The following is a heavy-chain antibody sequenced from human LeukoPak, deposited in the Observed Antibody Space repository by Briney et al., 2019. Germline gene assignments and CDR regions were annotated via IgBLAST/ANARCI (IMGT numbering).Heavy chain of an antibody. D-gene: IGHD3-3*01. CDR2: ISAYNGNT. CDR3: ARGVIFGVVLDAFDI. Sequence: ASVKVSCKASGYTFTSYGISWVRQAPGQGLEWMGWISAYNGNTNYAQKLQGRVTMTTVTSTSTAYMELRSLRSDDTAVYYCARGVIFGVVLDAFDIWGQGTMVTVSS. J-gene: IGHJ3*02. V-gene: IGHV1-18*01. CDR1: GYTFTSYG.